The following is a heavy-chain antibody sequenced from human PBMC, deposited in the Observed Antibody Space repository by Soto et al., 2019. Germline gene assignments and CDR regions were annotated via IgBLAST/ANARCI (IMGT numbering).Heavy chain of an antibody. CDR3: ARRGYCSSTSCQDGLEFDY. CDR1: GYSFTSYW. CDR2: IYPGDSDT. D-gene: IGHD2-2*01. J-gene: IGHJ4*02. V-gene: IGHV5-51*01. Sequence: GESLKISCKGSGYSFTSYWIGWVRQMPGKGLEWMGIIYPGDSDTRYSPSFQGQVTISADKSISTAYLQWSSLKASDTAMYYCARRGYCSSTSCQDGLEFDYWSQGTLVIVSS.